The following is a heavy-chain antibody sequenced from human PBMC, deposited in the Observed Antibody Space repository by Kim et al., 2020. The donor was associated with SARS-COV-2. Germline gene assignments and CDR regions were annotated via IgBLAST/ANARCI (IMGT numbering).Heavy chain of an antibody. V-gene: IGHV4-34*01. D-gene: IGHD3-22*01. CDR2: INHSGST. J-gene: IGHJ4*02. CDR1: GGSFSGYY. Sequence: SETLSLTCAVYGGSFSGYYWSWIRQPPGKGLEWIGEINHSGSTNYNPSLKSRVTISVDTSKNQFSLKLSSVTAADTAVYYCASGKSGYYYDYWGQGTLVT. CDR3: ASGKSGYYYDY.